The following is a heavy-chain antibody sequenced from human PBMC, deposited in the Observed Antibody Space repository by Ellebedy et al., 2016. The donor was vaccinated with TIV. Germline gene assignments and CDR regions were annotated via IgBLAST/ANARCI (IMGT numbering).Heavy chain of an antibody. CDR1: GFTFSRSW. Sequence: GESLKISCAASGFTFSRSWMSWVRQAPGKGLEWVASMRQDGSEIYYVDSVKGRFTISRDNAKNSLYLQSNSLRAEDTAVYYCAKCCSTSNSDFDSWGQGTLVTVSS. CDR3: AKCCSTSNSDFDS. D-gene: IGHD2-2*01. J-gene: IGHJ4*02. V-gene: IGHV3-7*01. CDR2: MRQDGSEI.